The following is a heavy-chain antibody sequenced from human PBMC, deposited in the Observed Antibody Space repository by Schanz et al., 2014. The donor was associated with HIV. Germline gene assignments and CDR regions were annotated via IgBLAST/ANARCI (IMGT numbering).Heavy chain of an antibody. V-gene: IGHV3-23*04. CDR3: AKPEYDSRGNSQSHFDS. D-gene: IGHD3-22*01. J-gene: IGHJ4*02. Sequence: EVQLVESGGGLVQPGGSLRLSCAASGFTFSSYGMHWVRQAPGKGLEWVSSISESGGRTYYADSVNGRFTISRDNSKNTLYVQMTTLRTEDTAVYYCAKPEYDSRGNSQSHFDSWGQGTLVTVSS. CDR2: ISESGGRT. CDR1: GFTFSSYG.